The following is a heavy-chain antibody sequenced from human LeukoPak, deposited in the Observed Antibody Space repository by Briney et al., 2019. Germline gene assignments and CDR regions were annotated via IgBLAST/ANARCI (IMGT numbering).Heavy chain of an antibody. CDR1: GYTFTNYG. D-gene: IGHD4-11*01. Sequence: ASVKVSCKASGYTFTNYGINWVRQAPGQGLEWMGWISAYNGNTNYAQKLQGRLTMTTDTSTNTAYMELRSLRSDDTAVYYCARDAPMTTPDYWGQGTLVTVSS. J-gene: IGHJ4*02. V-gene: IGHV1-18*01. CDR3: ARDAPMTTPDY. CDR2: ISAYNGNT.